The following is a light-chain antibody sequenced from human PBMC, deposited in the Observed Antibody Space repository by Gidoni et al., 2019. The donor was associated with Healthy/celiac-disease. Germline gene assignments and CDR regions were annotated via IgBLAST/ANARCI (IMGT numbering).Light chain of an antibody. CDR2: QDS. CDR1: KLGDKY. V-gene: IGLV3-1*01. CDR3: QAWDSSTSV. J-gene: IGLJ1*01. Sequence: SYELTQPPSVSVSPGQTASITCSGDKLGDKYACWYQQKPGQSPVLVIYQDSKRPSGIPERFSGSNSGNTATLTISGTQAMDEADYYCQAWDSSTSVFGTGTKVXV.